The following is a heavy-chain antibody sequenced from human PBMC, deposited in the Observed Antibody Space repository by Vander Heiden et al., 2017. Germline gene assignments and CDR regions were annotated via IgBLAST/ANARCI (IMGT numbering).Heavy chain of an antibody. J-gene: IGHJ5*02. Sequence: QVQLQESGPGLVKPSQTLSLTCTVSGGSINSRGYYWHWIRQHPGEGLEWIGHIYYSGSTDYNSSLKSRVTISMDTSKNQFSLRLRSVTAADTAVYYCARDAGRADYDFWDDYYYGHNWLDPWGQGTLVTVSS. V-gene: IGHV4-31*03. CDR1: GGSINSRGYY. CDR3: ARDAGRADYDFWDDYYYGHNWLDP. CDR2: IYYSGST. D-gene: IGHD3-3*01.